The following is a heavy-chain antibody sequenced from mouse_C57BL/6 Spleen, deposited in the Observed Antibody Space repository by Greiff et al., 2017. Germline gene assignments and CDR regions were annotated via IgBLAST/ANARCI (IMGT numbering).Heavy chain of an antibody. CDR3: AGSYYSNYGFAY. V-gene: IGHV1-22*01. CDR1: GYTFTDYN. J-gene: IGHJ3*01. Sequence: VQLRQSGPELVKPGASVKMSCKASGYTFTDYNMHWVKQSHGKSLEWIGYINPNNGGTSYNQKFKGKATLTVNKSSSTAYMELRSLTSEGSAVYYCAGSYYSNYGFAYWGQGTLVTVSA. D-gene: IGHD2-5*01. CDR2: INPNNGGT.